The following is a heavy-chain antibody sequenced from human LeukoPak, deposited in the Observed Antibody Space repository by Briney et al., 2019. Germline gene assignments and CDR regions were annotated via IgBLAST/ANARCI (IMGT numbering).Heavy chain of an antibody. CDR3: ASYYGGYHFDL. J-gene: IGHJ2*01. CDR2: IYYSGST. Sequence: SETLSLTCTVSGGSISSYYWSWIRQPPGKGLEWIGYIYYSGSTNYNPSLKSRVTISVDTSKNQFSLKLSSVTAADTAVYYCASYYGGYHFDLWGRGTLVTVSS. V-gene: IGHV4-59*08. D-gene: IGHD4-23*01. CDR1: GGSISSYY.